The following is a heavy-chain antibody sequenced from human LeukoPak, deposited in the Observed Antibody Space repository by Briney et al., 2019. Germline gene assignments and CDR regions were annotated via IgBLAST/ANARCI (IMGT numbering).Heavy chain of an antibody. J-gene: IGHJ4*02. CDR1: GYSFTGYF. CDR2: INPNNGLT. CDR3: ARAWGSLYYFDH. V-gene: IGHV1-2*02. Sequence: ASVKVSCKASGYSFTGYFFHWVRQAPGQGLEWMGWINPNNGLTNYTQKFKGRVTMTRDTSSATGYMELNRLTSDDTAVFYCARAWGSLYYFDHWGQGTLVTVSS. D-gene: IGHD3-16*01.